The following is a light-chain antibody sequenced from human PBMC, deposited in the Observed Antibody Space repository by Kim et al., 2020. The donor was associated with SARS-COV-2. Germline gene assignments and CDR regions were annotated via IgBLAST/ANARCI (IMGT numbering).Light chain of an antibody. V-gene: IGKV3-15*01. J-gene: IGKJ2*01. CDR2: GVS. Sequence: EIVMTQSPATLSVSPGERATLSCRASQSVSNNLAWYQHKPGRPPRLLIYGVSTRATGVPARFSGSGSGTDFTLTVSSLQSEDFAVYYCHHYNDWPPGDTFGQGTKLEI. CDR3: HHYNDWPPGDT. CDR1: QSVSNN.